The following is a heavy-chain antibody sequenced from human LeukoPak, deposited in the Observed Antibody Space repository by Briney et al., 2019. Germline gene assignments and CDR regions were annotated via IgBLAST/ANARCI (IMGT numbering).Heavy chain of an antibody. Sequence: GRSLRLSCAASGFTFSSSGMHWVRQAPGKGLEWVSTISSGGGSTYYADSVKGRFTISRDDSKNTLYLQLNSLRAEDTAAYYCAKDYCSGGACYFFDYWGQGTLVTVSS. CDR2: ISSGGGST. J-gene: IGHJ4*02. CDR3: AKDYCSGGACYFFDY. CDR1: GFTFSSSG. V-gene: IGHV3-23*01. D-gene: IGHD2-15*01.